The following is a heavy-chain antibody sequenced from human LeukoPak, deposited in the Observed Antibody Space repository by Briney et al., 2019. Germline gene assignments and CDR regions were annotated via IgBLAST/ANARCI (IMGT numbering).Heavy chain of an antibody. V-gene: IGHV4-30-2*01. J-gene: IGHJ4*02. CDR1: GGSISSGGYY. CDR3: ARSARRGLDFDY. Sequence: SQTLSLTCTVSGGSISSGGYYWSWIRQPPGKGLEWIGYIYHSGSTYYNPSLKSRVTISVDRSKNQFSLKLSSVTAADTAVYYCARSARRGLDFDYWGQGTLVTVSS. D-gene: IGHD6-6*01. CDR2: IYHSGST.